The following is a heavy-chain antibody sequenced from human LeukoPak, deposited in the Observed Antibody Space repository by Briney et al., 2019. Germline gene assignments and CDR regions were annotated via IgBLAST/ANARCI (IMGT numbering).Heavy chain of an antibody. CDR3: AKDQKSIAATGYDY. CDR1: GFTFANYA. D-gene: IGHD6-13*01. J-gene: IGHJ4*02. Sequence: QPGGSLRLSCAASGFTFANYAMSWVRQGPGKALEWVSTISGSGGSTYYADSVKGRFTISRDNSKNTLFLQMNSLRADDTAVYFCAKDQKSIAATGYDYWGQGTLVTVSS. V-gene: IGHV3-23*01. CDR2: ISGSGGST.